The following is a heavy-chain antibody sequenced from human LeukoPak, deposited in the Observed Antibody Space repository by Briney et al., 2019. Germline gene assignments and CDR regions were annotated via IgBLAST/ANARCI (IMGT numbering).Heavy chain of an antibody. CDR1: GGTFSIYA. V-gene: IGHV1-69*13. CDR3: ARAPRDITIFGVVMVHYGMDV. Sequence: EASVKVSCTASGGTFSIYAISWVRQAPGQGLEWMGGIIPIFDTANYAQKFQGRVTITADESTSTAYMELSSLRSEDTAVYYCARAPRDITIFGVVMVHYGMDVWGQGTTVTVSS. CDR2: IIPIFDTA. J-gene: IGHJ6*02. D-gene: IGHD3-3*01.